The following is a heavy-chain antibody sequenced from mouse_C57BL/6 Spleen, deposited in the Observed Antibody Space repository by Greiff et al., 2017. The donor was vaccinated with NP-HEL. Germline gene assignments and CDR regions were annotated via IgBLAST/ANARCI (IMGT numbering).Heavy chain of an antibody. J-gene: IGHJ2*01. CDR3: ARDPTPLFGSSSYYFDY. CDR1: GFTFSSYA. D-gene: IGHD1-1*01. V-gene: IGHV5-4*01. Sequence: EVQVVESGGGLVKPGGSLKLSCAASGFTFSSYAMSWVRQTPEKRLEWVATISDGGSYTYYPDNVKGRFTISRDNAKNNLYLQMSHLKSEDTAMYYCARDPTPLFGSSSYYFDYWGQGTTLTVSS. CDR2: ISDGGSYT.